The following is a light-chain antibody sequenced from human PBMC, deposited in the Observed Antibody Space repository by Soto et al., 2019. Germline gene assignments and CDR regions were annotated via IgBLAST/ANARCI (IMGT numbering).Light chain of an antibody. V-gene: IGLV2-23*01. Sequence: QSALTQPASVSGPLGQSIVISCTGSSSDIGIYDLVSWYQQYPGKAPKVVIFEGTKRPSGVSNRFSGSKSGNTASLTISGLQTEDEADYYCCSYAGSRTYVFGAGTKLTVL. CDR1: SSDIGIYDL. J-gene: IGLJ1*01. CDR3: CSYAGSRTYV. CDR2: EGT.